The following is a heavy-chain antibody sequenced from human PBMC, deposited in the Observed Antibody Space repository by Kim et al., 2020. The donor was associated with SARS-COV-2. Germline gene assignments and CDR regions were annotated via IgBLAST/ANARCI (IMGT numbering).Heavy chain of an antibody. J-gene: IGHJ1*01. CDR2: GST. CDR3: AAGAPGH. V-gene: IGHV4-34*01. Sequence: GSTNYTPSLQSRISMSVDTSKNQFSLTLGSVTAADTAVYYCAAGAPGHWGQGTLVTVSS.